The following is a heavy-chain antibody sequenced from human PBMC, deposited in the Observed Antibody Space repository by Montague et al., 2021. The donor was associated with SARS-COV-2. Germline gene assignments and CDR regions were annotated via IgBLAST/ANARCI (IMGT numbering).Heavy chain of an antibody. CDR2: ISSSGGI. CDR1: GSISGYY. J-gene: IGHJ4*02. D-gene: IGHD5-12*01. Sequence: SETRSLTCTVSGSISGYYWTRIRQSAWKGLEWIGRISSSGGIDYXASLKSRVTMSLDTSKIQLSLKLSSVTAADTAVYYCARQYIGYNRRFGYWGQGALVTVSP. V-gene: IGHV4-4*07. CDR3: ARQYIGYNRRFGY.